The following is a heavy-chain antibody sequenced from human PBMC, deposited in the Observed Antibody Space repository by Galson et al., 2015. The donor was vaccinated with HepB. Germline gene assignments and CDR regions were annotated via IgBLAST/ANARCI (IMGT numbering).Heavy chain of an antibody. CDR3: ARGRGIAVAGTDDYWYFDL. CDR2: IIPIFGTA. J-gene: IGHJ2*01. Sequence: SVKVSCKASGGTFSSYAISWVRQAPGQGLEWMGGIIPIFGTANYAQKFQGRVTITADESTSTAYMELSSLRSEDTAVYYCARGRGIAVAGTDDYWYFDLWGRGTLITVSS. D-gene: IGHD6-19*01. CDR1: GGTFSSYA. V-gene: IGHV1-69*13.